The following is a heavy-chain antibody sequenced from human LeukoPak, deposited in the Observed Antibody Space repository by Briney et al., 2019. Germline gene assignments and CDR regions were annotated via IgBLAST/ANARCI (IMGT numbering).Heavy chain of an antibody. Sequence: PSGTLSLTCTVSGYSISSGYYWGWIGQPPGKGLEWIESIHHSGGTYYNPSLKSRVTITVDTSKNQFSLKLSSVTAADTAVYYCARERGYCSGGSCNWFDPWGQGTLVTVSS. CDR1: GYSISSGYY. V-gene: IGHV4-38-2*02. J-gene: IGHJ5*02. D-gene: IGHD2-15*01. CDR2: IHHSGGT. CDR3: ARERGYCSGGSCNWFDP.